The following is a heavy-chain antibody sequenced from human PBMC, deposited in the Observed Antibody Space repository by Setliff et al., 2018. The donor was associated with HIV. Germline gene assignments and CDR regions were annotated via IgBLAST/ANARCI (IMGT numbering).Heavy chain of an antibody. Sequence: PAGSLRLSCAASGFTFSNAWMSWVRQAPGKGLEWVGRIKSKTDGGTTEYAASVKGRFTISRDDSKSIAYLQMNSLKTEDTAVYYCTRDGVGATSTDYWGQGTLVTVSS. D-gene: IGHD1-26*01. J-gene: IGHJ4*02. CDR3: TRDGVGATSTDY. CDR1: GFTFSNAW. V-gene: IGHV3-15*01. CDR2: IKSKTDGGTT.